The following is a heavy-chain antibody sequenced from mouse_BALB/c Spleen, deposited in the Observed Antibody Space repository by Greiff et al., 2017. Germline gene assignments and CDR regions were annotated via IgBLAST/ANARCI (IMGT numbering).Heavy chain of an antibody. CDR1: GFTFSSYA. Sequence: EVKVEESGGGLVKPGGSLKLSCAASGFTFSSYAMSWVRQSPEKRLEWVAEISSGGSYTYYPDTVTGRFTISRDNAKNTLYLEMSSLRSEDTAMYYCARGGNSDAMDYWGQGTSVTVSS. D-gene: IGHD2-1*01. CDR3: ARGGNSDAMDY. J-gene: IGHJ4*01. V-gene: IGHV5-9-4*01. CDR2: ISSGGSYT.